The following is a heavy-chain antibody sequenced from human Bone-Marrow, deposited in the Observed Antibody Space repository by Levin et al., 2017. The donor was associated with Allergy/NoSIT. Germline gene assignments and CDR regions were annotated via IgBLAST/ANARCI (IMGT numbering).Heavy chain of an antibody. J-gene: IGHJ4*02. CDR3: ARSVFTIFGVVIIDY. Sequence: SETLSLTCSVSGGSISSSDSYWDWIRQSPGKGLEWLGKIYHTGTTYDNPSLKSRVTISIDTTKRQFSLKLSSVTAADTAIYYCARSVFTIFGVVIIDYWGQGALVTVSS. CDR1: GGSISSSDSY. D-gene: IGHD3-3*01. CDR2: IYHTGTT. V-gene: IGHV4-39*01.